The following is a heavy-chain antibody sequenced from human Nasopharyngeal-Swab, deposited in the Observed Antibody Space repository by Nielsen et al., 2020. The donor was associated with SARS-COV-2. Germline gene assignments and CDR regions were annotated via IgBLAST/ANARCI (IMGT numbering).Heavy chain of an antibody. CDR2: INHSGST. J-gene: IGHJ4*02. CDR3: ARHPVGLDIVVVPAAVDY. CDR1: GGSFSGYY. V-gene: IGHV4-34*01. Sequence: SETLSLTCAVYGGSFSGYYWSWIRQPPGKGLEWIGEINHSGSTNYNPSLKSRVTISVDTSKNQFPLKLSSVTAADTAVYYCARHPVGLDIVVVPAAVDYWGQGTLVTVSS. D-gene: IGHD2-2*01.